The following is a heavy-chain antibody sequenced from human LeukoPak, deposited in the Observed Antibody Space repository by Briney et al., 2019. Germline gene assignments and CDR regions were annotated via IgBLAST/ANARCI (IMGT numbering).Heavy chain of an antibody. D-gene: IGHD6-13*01. Sequence: SETLSLTCTVSGGSINSNYWSWIRQPAGKGLEWIGRAYSTGSTNYNPSPKGRVTMSVDTSKKQFSLRLNSVTAADTALYYCAKDDSSWPFFNYWGLGTLVTVSS. V-gene: IGHV4-4*07. CDR1: GGSINSNY. CDR2: AYSTGST. J-gene: IGHJ4*02. CDR3: AKDDSSWPFFNY.